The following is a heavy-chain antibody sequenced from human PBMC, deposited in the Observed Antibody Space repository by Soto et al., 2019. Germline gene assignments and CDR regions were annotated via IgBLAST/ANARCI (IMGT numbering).Heavy chain of an antibody. D-gene: IGHD6-25*01. V-gene: IGHV2-5*02. Sequence: QITLKESGPTLVKPTQTLTLTCTFSGFSLSTSGVGVGWIRQPPGKALEWLALIYWDDDKRYSPSLKSRLTITKDTAKNQVVLTMTNMDPMDTATYYCAHRRRAAGGYFFDYWGQGTLVTVSS. CDR3: AHRRRAAGGYFFDY. CDR1: GFSLSTSGVG. CDR2: IYWDDDK. J-gene: IGHJ4*02.